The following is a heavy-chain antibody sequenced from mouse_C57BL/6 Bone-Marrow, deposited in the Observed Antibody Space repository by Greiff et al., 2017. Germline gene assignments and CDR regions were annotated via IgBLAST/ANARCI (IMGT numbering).Heavy chain of an antibody. J-gene: IGHJ4*01. D-gene: IGHD2-4*01. V-gene: IGHV1-55*01. Sequence: VQLQQPGAELVKPGASVKMSCKASGYTFTSYWITWVQQRPGQGLEWIGDIYPGSGSTNYNEKFKSKATLTVDTSSSTAYMQLSSLTSEDSAVYYCARRITTNYCAMDYWGQGTSVTVSS. CDR2: IYPGSGST. CDR3: ARRITTNYCAMDY. CDR1: GYTFTSYW.